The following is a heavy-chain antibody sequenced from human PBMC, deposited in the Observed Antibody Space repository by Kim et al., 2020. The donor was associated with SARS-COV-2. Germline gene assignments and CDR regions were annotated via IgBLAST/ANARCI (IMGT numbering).Heavy chain of an antibody. Sequence: GGSLRLSCAASGFTFSSYSMNWVRQAPGKGLEWVSYISSSSSTIYYADSVKGRFTISRDNAKNSLYLQMNSLRAEDTAVYYCARDGDLLRYFDWLREGEYYFDYWGQGTLVTVSS. D-gene: IGHD3-9*01. CDR1: GFTFSSYS. CDR2: ISSSSSTI. J-gene: IGHJ4*02. V-gene: IGHV3-48*04. CDR3: ARDGDLLRYFDWLREGEYYFDY.